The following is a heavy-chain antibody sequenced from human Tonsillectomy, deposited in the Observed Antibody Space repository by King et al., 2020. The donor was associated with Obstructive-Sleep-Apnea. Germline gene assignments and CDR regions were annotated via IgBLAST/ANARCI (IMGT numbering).Heavy chain of an antibody. J-gene: IGHJ6*02. V-gene: IGHV3-9*01. D-gene: IGHD2-2*02. CDR1: GFTFDDYA. CDR2: ISWNSGSM. Sequence: VQLVQSGGGLVQPGRSLRLSCAASGFTFDDYAMHWVRQAPGKGLEWVSGISWNSGSMGYADSVKGRFTISRDNAKNSLYLQMNSLRAEDTALYYCAKAIGPGGAIPHYYYYGMDVWGQGTTVTVSS. CDR3: AKAIGPGGAIPHYYYYGMDV.